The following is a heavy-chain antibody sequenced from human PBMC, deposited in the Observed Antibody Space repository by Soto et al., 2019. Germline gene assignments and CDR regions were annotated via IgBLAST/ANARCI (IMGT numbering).Heavy chain of an antibody. Sequence: ASETLSLTCTVSGGSISSGGYYWSWIRQHPGKGLEWIGYIYYSGSTYYNPSLKSRVTISVDTSKNQFSLKLSSVTAADTAVYYCARALWSGFGMDVWGQGTTVTVSS. CDR2: IYYSGST. CDR1: GGSISSGGYY. D-gene: IGHD3-3*01. V-gene: IGHV4-31*03. CDR3: ARALWSGFGMDV. J-gene: IGHJ6*02.